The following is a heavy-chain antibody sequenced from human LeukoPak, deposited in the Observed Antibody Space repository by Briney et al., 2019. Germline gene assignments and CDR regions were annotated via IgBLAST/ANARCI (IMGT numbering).Heavy chain of an antibody. D-gene: IGHD3-16*01. Sequence: SETLSLTCAVYGGSFRGYYWNWIRQPPGKGLESIAEINHSGRTIYNPSLRSRVTISVDTSKNQFSLKLSSVTAADTAMYYCATEGDTTVRWLDPWGQGILVTVSS. CDR2: INHSGRT. J-gene: IGHJ5*02. CDR1: GGSFRGYY. V-gene: IGHV4-34*01. CDR3: ATEGDTTVRWLDP.